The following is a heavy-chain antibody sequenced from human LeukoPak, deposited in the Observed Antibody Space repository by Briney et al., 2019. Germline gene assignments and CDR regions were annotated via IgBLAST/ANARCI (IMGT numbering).Heavy chain of an antibody. V-gene: IGHV1-8*01. CDR3: ARGPPNWGYDY. CDR2: MSPNSGDT. D-gene: IGHD7-27*01. J-gene: IGHJ4*02. Sequence: GASVKVSCKASGYTFTSYDFNWVRQATGQRPEWMGWMSPNSGDTSYAQKFQDRVTMTRNTSISTAYMELSSLRSDDTAVYYCARGPPNWGYDYWGQGTLVTVSS. CDR1: GYTFTSYD.